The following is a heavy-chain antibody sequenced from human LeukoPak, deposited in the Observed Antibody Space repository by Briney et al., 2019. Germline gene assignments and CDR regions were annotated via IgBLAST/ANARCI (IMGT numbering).Heavy chain of an antibody. V-gene: IGHV3-23*01. J-gene: IGHJ4*02. CDR1: AFTLSSHA. D-gene: IGHD3-22*01. CDR3: AKGFHSSGYYYSSFDY. CDR2: MSGRGDRT. Sequence: GGSLRLSCAASAFTLSSHAMSWVRQAPGKGLESVSAMSGRGDRTYYADSVKGRFTISRDHSKNTLYLQIDSLRAEDTAVYYCAKGFHSSGYYYSSFDYWGQGTLVTVSS.